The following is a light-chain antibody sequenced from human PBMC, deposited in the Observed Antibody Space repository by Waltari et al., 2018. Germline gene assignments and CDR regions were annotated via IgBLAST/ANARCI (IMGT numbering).Light chain of an antibody. Sequence: DIVMNQSPDSLAVSLGERANINLTSSRSILYESEFDGRNYLAWYQQRQGQTHKLLLSWASTREAGVPERFSGSGSGTDFTLTISSLQAEDVAIYYCQQYYTTPRTFGQGTKVEVK. V-gene: IGKV4-1*01. CDR1: RSILYESEFDGRNY. CDR3: QQYYTTPRT. CDR2: WAS. J-gene: IGKJ1*01.